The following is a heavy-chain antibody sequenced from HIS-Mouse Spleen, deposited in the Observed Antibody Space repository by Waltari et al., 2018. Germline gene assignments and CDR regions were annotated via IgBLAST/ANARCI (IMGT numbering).Heavy chain of an antibody. D-gene: IGHD6-13*01. J-gene: IGHJ2*01. Sequence: QLQLQESGPGLVKPSETLSLTCTVSGGSLSSSSYYWAWIRQPPGKGLEWIGSIYYSGRTYYNPSLKSRVTISVDTSKNQFSLKLSSVTAADTAVYYCAREIPYSSSWYDWYFDLWGRGTLVTVSS. V-gene: IGHV4-39*07. CDR3: AREIPYSSSWYDWYFDL. CDR2: IYYSGRT. CDR1: GGSLSSSSYY.